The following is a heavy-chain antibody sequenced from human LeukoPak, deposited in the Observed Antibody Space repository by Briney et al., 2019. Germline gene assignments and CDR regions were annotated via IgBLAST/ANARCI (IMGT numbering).Heavy chain of an antibody. CDR3: AKDRVAATGIGELDH. CDR2: ISGRGDTT. J-gene: IGHJ4*02. D-gene: IGHD6-13*01. CDR1: GFTLNTYA. V-gene: IGHV3-23*01. Sequence: GGSLRLSCAAPGFTLNTYAMSWVRQAPGKGLEWVSAISGRGDTTYYTDSVKGRFTISRDNSKNTLFLQMNSLRAEDTAVYYCAKDRVAATGIGELDHWGQGTLVTVSS.